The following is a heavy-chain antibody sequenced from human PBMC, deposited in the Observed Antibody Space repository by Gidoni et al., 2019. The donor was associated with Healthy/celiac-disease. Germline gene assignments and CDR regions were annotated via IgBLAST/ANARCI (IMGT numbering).Heavy chain of an antibody. CDR2: ISSSSSYI. V-gene: IGHV3-21*01. D-gene: IGHD6-19*01. CDR3: ARDYSSGWYGDAFDI. Sequence: EVQLVESGGGLVKPGGSLRLSCAASGFNFSSYSMNWVRQAPGKGLEWVSSISSSSSYIYYADSVKGRFTISRDNAKNSLYLQMNSLRAEDTAVYYCARDYSSGWYGDAFDIWGQGTMVTVSS. J-gene: IGHJ3*02. CDR1: GFNFSSYS.